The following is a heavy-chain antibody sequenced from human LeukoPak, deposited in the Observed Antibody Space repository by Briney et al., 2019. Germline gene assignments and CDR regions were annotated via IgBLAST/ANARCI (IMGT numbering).Heavy chain of an antibody. CDR1: GGSISSSSYY. D-gene: IGHD3-10*01. CDR3: ARRLTMVRGAGRWFDP. V-gene: IGHV4-39*01. Sequence: PSQTLSLTCTVSGGSISSSSYYWGWIRQPPGKGLEWIGSIYYSGSTYYNPSLKSRVTISVDTSKNQFSLKLSSVTAADTAVYYCARRLTMVRGAGRWFDPWGQGTLVTVSS. CDR2: IYYSGST. J-gene: IGHJ5*02.